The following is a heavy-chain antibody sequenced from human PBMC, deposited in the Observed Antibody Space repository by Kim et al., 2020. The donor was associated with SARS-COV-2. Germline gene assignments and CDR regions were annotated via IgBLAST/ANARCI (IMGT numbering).Heavy chain of an antibody. V-gene: IGHV4-39*01. Sequence: SETLSLTCSVSGGSISSSSYYWGWIRQPPGKGLEWIGSIYYSGSTYYNPSLKSRVTISVDTSKIQFSLRLSSVTAADTAVYYCARHPPQQLVYSHFDYWGQGTLVTVSS. CDR2: IYYSGST. CDR1: GGSISSSSYY. CDR3: ARHPPQQLVYSHFDY. D-gene: IGHD6-13*01. J-gene: IGHJ4*02.